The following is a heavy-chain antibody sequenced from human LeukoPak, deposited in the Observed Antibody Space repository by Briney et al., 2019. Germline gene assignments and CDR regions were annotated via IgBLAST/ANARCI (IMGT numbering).Heavy chain of an antibody. Sequence: GGSLRLSCAASEFMFSKYAMSWVRQAPGKGLEWVSGVSASADSTYYADSVKGRFIISRDNSKNTLFLQMNSLRAEDTAVYYCARRPAIFMDGVYYYSMDVWGQGTTVTVSS. D-gene: IGHD2-2*01. V-gene: IGHV3-23*01. CDR2: VSASADST. J-gene: IGHJ6*02. CDR1: EFMFSKYA. CDR3: ARRPAIFMDGVYYYSMDV.